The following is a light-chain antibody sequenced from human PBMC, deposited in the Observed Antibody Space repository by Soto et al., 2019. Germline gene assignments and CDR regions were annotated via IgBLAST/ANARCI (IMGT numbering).Light chain of an antibody. CDR3: QQYGDSRWT. V-gene: IGKV3-20*01. Sequence: TQSPATLCVSPGGRATLTCRTSQSVTSSLLAWYEQKPGKAPRLVIYSASHRATGIPDRFSGSESGTDFTLTISRLEPEDFAVYYCQQYGDSRWTFGQGTKVDI. CDR1: QSVTSSL. CDR2: SAS. J-gene: IGKJ1*01.